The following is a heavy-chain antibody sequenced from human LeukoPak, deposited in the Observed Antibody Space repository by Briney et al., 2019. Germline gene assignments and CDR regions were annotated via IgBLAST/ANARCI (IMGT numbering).Heavy chain of an antibody. J-gene: IGHJ6*03. Sequence: GGSLRLSCAASGFTVSSSYMSWVRQAPGKGLEWVSVIYSSGSTYYADSVKGRFTISRDNSKNTLYLQMNSLRAEDTAVYYCARGEYYYHYYMDVWGKGTTVTVSS. CDR1: GFTVSSSY. CDR3: ARGEYYYHYYMDV. CDR2: IYSSGST. V-gene: IGHV3-66*02. D-gene: IGHD3-10*01.